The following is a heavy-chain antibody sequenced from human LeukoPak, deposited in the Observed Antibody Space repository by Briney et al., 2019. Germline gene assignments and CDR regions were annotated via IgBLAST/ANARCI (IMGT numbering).Heavy chain of an antibody. D-gene: IGHD6-6*01. CDR1: GYTFTSYD. CDR2: MNPNSGNT. J-gene: IGHJ5*02. Sequence: ASVKVFCKASGYTFTSYDINWVRQATGQGLEWMGWMNPNSGNTGYAQKFQGRVTMTRNTSISTAYMELSSLRSEDTAAYYCARVPMGGAFSSSSSNWFDPWGQGTLVTVSS. V-gene: IGHV1-8*01. CDR3: ARVPMGGAFSSSSSNWFDP.